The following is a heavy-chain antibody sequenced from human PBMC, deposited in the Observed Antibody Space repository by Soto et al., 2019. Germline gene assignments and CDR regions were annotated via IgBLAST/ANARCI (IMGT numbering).Heavy chain of an antibody. CDR2: IYYSGST. Sequence: SETLSLTCTVSGGSISSGGYYWSWIRQHPGKGLEWIGYIYYSGSTYYNPSLKSRVTISVDTSKNQFSLKLSSVTAADTAVYYCARSYDSSRFVFDPWGQGTLVTVSS. CDR1: GGSISSGGYY. CDR3: ARSYDSSRFVFDP. V-gene: IGHV4-31*03. D-gene: IGHD3-22*01. J-gene: IGHJ5*02.